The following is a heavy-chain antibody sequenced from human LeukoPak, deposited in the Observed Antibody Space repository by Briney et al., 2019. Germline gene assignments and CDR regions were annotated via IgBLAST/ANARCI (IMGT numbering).Heavy chain of an antibody. V-gene: IGHV3-74*01. J-gene: IGHJ4*02. CDR3: ARAPPENYYDSSGYYY. D-gene: IGHD3-22*01. CDR1: GFTFSSNW. CDR2: IISNENSA. Sequence: GGSLRLSCAASGFTFSSNWMHWVRQAPGKGLVWVSRIISNENSATYADSVKGRFTISRDNAKNTLYLQMNSLRAEDTAVYYCARAPPENYYDSSGYYYWGQGTLVTVSS.